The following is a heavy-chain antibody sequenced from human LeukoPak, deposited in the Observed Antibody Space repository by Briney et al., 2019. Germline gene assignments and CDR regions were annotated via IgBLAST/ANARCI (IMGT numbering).Heavy chain of an antibody. CDR3: AREGKITMVRGVIRYYYMDV. Sequence: SETLSLTCTVSGYSIRSDYSWGWVRQPPGKGLEWIGEINHSGSTNYNPSLKSRVTISVDTSKNQFSLKLSSVTAADTAVYYCAREGKITMVRGVIRYYYMDVWGKGTTVTISS. D-gene: IGHD3-10*01. J-gene: IGHJ6*03. CDR1: GYSIRSDYS. V-gene: IGHV4-38-2*02. CDR2: INHSGST.